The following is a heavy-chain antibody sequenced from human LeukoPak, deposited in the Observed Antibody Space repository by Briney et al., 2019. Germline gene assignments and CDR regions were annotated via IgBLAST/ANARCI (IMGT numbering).Heavy chain of an antibody. D-gene: IGHD5-18*01. CDR3: ARLFVDTAMGTADFGY. J-gene: IGHJ4*02. Sequence: PGESLRISCNGSGYSFTSYWISWVRQMPGKGLEWMGRIDPSDSYTNYSPSFQGHVTISADKSISTAYLQWSSLKASDTAMYYCARLFVDTAMGTADFGYWGQGTLVTVSS. V-gene: IGHV5-10-1*01. CDR1: GYSFTSYW. CDR2: IDPSDSYT.